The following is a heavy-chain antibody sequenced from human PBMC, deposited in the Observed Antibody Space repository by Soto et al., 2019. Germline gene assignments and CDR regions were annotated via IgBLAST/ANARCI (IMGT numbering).Heavy chain of an antibody. D-gene: IGHD1-26*01. V-gene: IGHV3-30*02. CDR3: ARDGVGATTFFGYFDY. CDR2: TRHDGSNT. J-gene: IGHJ4*02. Sequence: PGGSLRLSCAASGFTLSGYGMHWVRQAPGKGLEWVAITRHDGSNTYYADSVRGRFTISRDNSKKTLYLQMDSLRAEDTAVYYCARDGVGATTFFGYFDYWGQGTLVTVSS. CDR1: GFTLSGYG.